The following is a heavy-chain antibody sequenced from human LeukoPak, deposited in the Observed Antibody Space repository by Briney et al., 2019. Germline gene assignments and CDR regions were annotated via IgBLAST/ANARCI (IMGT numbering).Heavy chain of an antibody. CDR1: GGSISSLY. CDR3: ARHRAYSSSSPFDY. J-gene: IGHJ4*02. V-gene: IGHV4-59*08. Sequence: SETLSLTCSVSGGSISSLYWSWIRQPPGKGLEWIGYIYYTGSTNYNPSLKSRVTMFVDMSKNQYSLRLSSVTAADTAVYYCARHRAYSSSSPFDYWGQGTLVTVSS. CDR2: IYYTGST. D-gene: IGHD6-6*01.